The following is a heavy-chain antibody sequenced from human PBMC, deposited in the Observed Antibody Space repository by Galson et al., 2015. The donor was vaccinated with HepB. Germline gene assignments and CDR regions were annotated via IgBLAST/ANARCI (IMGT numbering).Heavy chain of an antibody. CDR2: ISSSSSYI. CDR3: ARGKLSVYGDYPNWVDP. V-gene: IGHV3-21*01. Sequence: SLRLSCAASGFTFSSYSMNWVRQAPGKGLEWVSSISSSSSYIYYADSVKGRFTISRDNAKNSLYLQMNSLRAEDTAVYYCARGKLSVYGDYPNWVDPWGQGTLVTVSS. D-gene: IGHD4-17*01. CDR1: GFTFSSYS. J-gene: IGHJ5*02.